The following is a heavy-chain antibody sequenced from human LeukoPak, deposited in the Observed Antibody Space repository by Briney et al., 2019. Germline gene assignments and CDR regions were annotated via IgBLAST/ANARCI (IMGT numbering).Heavy chain of an antibody. CDR2: ISSSGSTI. D-gene: IGHD6-19*01. V-gene: IGHV3-48*03. J-gene: IGHJ4*02. CDR3: ARMDLAVAGVIDY. Sequence: PGGSLRLSCVASGFTFSSYEMNWVRQAPGKGLEWVSYISSSGSTIYYADSVKGRFTISRDNAKNSLYLQMNSLRAEDTAVYYCARMDLAVAGVIDYWGQGTLVTVSA. CDR1: GFTFSSYE.